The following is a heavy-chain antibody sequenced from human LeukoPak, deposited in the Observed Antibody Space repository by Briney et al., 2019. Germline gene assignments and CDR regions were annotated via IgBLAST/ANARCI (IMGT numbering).Heavy chain of an antibody. CDR3: ASFFCINGVCYYLDY. V-gene: IGHV7-4-1*02. D-gene: IGHD2-8*01. J-gene: IGHJ4*02. Sequence: ASVKASCKASGYTFNKYSISWVRQAPGQGLEWMGWINTDTGNPTYAQGFTGRFVISFDTSVSTAYLQISSLKAEDTALYYCASFFCINGVCYYLDYWGQGTLVTVSS. CDR2: INTDTGNP. CDR1: GYTFNKYS.